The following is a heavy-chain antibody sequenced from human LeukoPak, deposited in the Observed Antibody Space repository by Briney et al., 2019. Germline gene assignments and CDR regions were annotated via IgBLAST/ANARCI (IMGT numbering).Heavy chain of an antibody. CDR1: GFTVSSNY. CDR3: ARDPPVSAFGESKGFDY. CDR2: IYSGGST. J-gene: IGHJ4*02. D-gene: IGHD3-10*01. Sequence: GSLRLSCAASGFTVSSNYMSWVRQAPGKGLEWVSVIYSGGSTYYADSVEGRFTISRDNSKNTLYLQMNSLRAEDTAVYYCARDPPVSAFGESKGFDYWGQGTLVTVSS. V-gene: IGHV3-66*01.